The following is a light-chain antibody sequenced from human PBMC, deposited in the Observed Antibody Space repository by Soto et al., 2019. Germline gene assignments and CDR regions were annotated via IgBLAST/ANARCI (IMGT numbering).Light chain of an antibody. J-gene: IGKJ2*01. CDR2: FGS. V-gene: IGKV2-28*01. Sequence: DIVMTQSPLSLPVTPGEPASISCRSSQSLLHSNGYNYLDWYLQKPRQSPQLLIYFGSNRASGVPDRFSGSGSGTDFTLKISRVEAEDVGVYYCMQALQTPYTFGQGTKLEIK. CDR1: QSLLHSNGYNY. CDR3: MQALQTPYT.